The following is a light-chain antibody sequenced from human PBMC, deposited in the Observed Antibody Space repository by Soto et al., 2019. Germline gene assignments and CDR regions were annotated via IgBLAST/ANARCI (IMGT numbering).Light chain of an antibody. V-gene: IGKV2-28*01. CDR2: LGS. CDR1: QSLLHSDGYTY. Sequence: DIVMTQSPLSLPVTPGEPASISCKSSQSLLHSDGYTYLDWYLQKPGQSPQLLIYLGSNQASGVPDRFSGSGSGTDFTLKISRVEAEDVGVYYCAQGLQAPFTYGQGAKLEIK. J-gene: IGKJ2*01. CDR3: AQGLQAPFT.